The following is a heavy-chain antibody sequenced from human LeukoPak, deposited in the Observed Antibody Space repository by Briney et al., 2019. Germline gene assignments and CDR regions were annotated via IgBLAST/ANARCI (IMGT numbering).Heavy chain of an antibody. CDR2: IYYSGST. Sequence: PSQTLSLTCTVSGGSISSGNYYWSWIRQHPGKGLEWIGYIYYSGSTYYNPSLKSRVTISVDTSKNQFSLKLSSVTAADTAVYYCARESVPAASTYAFDIWGQGTMVTVSS. V-gene: IGHV4-30-4*08. CDR3: ARESVPAASTYAFDI. CDR1: GGSISSGNYY. D-gene: IGHD2-2*01. J-gene: IGHJ3*02.